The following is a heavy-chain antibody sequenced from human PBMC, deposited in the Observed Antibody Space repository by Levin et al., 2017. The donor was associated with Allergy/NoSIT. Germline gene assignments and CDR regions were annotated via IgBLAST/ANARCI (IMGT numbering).Heavy chain of an antibody. D-gene: IGHD2-15*01. CDR1: GGSISSYH. J-gene: IGHJ6*02. CDR3: ARDRVVASSGTYYYYGMAV. V-gene: IGHV4-59*01. Sequence: SETLSLTCTVSGGSISSYHWSWIRQPPGKGLEWIGCIYYSGSTNYNPSLKSRVTISVDTSKNQFSLTLNSVTAADTAVYYCARDRVVASSGTYYYYGMAVWGQGTTVTVSS. CDR2: IYYSGST.